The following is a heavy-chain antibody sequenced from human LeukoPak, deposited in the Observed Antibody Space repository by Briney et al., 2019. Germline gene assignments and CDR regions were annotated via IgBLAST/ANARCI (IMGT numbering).Heavy chain of an antibody. Sequence: GGSLRLSCAASGFTFSSYAMSWVRQAPGKGLEWVSAISGSGGSTYYADSVKGRFTISRDNSKNTLYLQMNSLRAEDTAVYYCAKDLYSMMSEYYFDYWGQGTLVTVSS. CDR3: AKDLYSMMSEYYFDY. CDR2: ISGSGGST. J-gene: IGHJ4*02. D-gene: IGHD6-13*01. V-gene: IGHV3-23*01. CDR1: GFTFSSYA.